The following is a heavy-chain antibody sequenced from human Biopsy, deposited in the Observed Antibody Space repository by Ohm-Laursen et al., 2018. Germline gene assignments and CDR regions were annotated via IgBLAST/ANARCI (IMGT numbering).Heavy chain of an antibody. CDR3: VRGSEFEGSNWPVDY. J-gene: IGHJ4*02. CDR1: GFTFRNYW. Sequence: GSLRLSCTASGFTFRNYWMTWVRQAPGKGLEWVANIKQDGSEKYSVDSVKGRFTISRDNAKNSLYLQMNSLRAEDTAVYYCVRGSEFEGSNWPVDYWGQGTLVTVSS. V-gene: IGHV3-7*01. D-gene: IGHD6-13*01. CDR2: IKQDGSEK.